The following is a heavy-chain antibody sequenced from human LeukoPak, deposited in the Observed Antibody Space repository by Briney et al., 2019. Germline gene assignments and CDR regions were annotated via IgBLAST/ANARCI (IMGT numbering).Heavy chain of an antibody. CDR1: GYTFTSYY. CDR3: ARDKPSYDFWSGYYPGNHYYYGMDV. V-gene: IGHV1-46*01. J-gene: IGHJ6*02. D-gene: IGHD3-3*01. Sequence: ASVKVSCKASGYTFTSYYMHWVRQAPGQGLEWMGIINPSGGSTSYAQKFQGRVTMTTDTSTSTAYMELRSLRSDDTAVYYCARDKPSYDFWSGYYPGNHYYYGMDVWGQGTTVTVSS. CDR2: INPSGGST.